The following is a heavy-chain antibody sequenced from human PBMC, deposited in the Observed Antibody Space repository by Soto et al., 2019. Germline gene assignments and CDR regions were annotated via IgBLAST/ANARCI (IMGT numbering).Heavy chain of an antibody. CDR2: IHYSGST. Sequence: PSETLSLTCTVSGGSISSYYWSWIRQPPGKGLEWIGYIHYSGSTNYNPSLKSRVTISVDTPKNQFSLKVNSMTAADTAVYYCARGGLAARKGRWFDPWGQGTLVTVSS. D-gene: IGHD6-6*01. J-gene: IGHJ5*02. V-gene: IGHV4-59*01. CDR1: GGSISSYY. CDR3: ARGGLAARKGRWFDP.